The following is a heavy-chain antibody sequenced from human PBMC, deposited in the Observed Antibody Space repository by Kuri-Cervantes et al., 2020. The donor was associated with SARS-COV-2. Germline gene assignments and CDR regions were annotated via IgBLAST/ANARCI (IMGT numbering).Heavy chain of an antibody. V-gene: IGHV3-23*01. CDR2: ISGSGGST. J-gene: IGHJ3*02. D-gene: IGHD5-24*01. CDR3: ARDKLQFDAFDI. Sequence: GESLKISCAASGFTFSSYAMSWVRQAPGKGLEWVSAISGSGGSTYYADSVKGRFTISRDNSKNTLYLQMNSLRAEDTAVYYCARDKLQFDAFDIWGQGTMVTVSS. CDR1: GFTFSSYA.